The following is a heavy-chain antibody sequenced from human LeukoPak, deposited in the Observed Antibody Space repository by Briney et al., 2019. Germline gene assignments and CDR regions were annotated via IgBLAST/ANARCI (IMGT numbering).Heavy chain of an antibody. CDR2: IIPILGIA. J-gene: IGHJ6*02. CDR3: ARSRRPMSDYYYYYGMDV. Sequence: SVKVSCKASGGTFSSYTISWVGQAPGQGLEWMGRIIPILGIANYAQKFQGRVTITADKSTSTAYMELSSLRSEDTAVYYCARSRRPMSDYYYYYGMDVWGQGTTVTVSS. CDR1: GGTFSSYT. V-gene: IGHV1-69*02. D-gene: IGHD1-1*01.